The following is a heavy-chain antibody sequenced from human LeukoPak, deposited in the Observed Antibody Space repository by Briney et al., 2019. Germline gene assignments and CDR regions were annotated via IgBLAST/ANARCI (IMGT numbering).Heavy chain of an antibody. D-gene: IGHD4-17*01. J-gene: IGHJ3*02. CDR2: ISYIGST. CDR1: DDSFSSHC. V-gene: IGHV4-59*11. Sequence: SETLSLTCAVSDDSFSSHCWTWIRQPPGKGLEWIGYISYIGSTNYNPSLKSRVTISIDTSKNQFSLKLSSVTAADMAVYYCARDLVTVTKGFDIWGQGTMVSVSS. CDR3: ARDLVTVTKGFDI.